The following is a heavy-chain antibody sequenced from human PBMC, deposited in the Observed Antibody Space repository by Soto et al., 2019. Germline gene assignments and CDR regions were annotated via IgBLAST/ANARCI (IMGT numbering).Heavy chain of an antibody. CDR2: ISYDGSHK. D-gene: IGHD5-18*01. CDR3: AKEGGGSLKLWTYYHYGMDV. J-gene: IGHJ6*02. Sequence: QVQLVESGGGVVQPGRSLRLSCAASGFTFSSYGMHWVRQAPGKGLEWVAVISYDGSHKYHADSVKGRFTISRDNSKNTLYLQMNRLRAEDTAVDYCAKEGGGSLKLWTYYHYGMDVWGQGTTVTVSS. V-gene: IGHV3-30*18. CDR1: GFTFSSYG.